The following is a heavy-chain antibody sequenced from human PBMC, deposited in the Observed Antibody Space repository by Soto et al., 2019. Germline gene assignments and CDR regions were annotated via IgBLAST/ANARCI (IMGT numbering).Heavy chain of an antibody. J-gene: IGHJ4*02. Sequence: QAQLVQSGAEVKKPGASVKVSCEASGYTFTSYYMHWVRQAPGQGLEWMGWINPNSGDTNYAQKFRGRVTMSRDTSITTAYMEVKMLTSDDMAVYYCARQLAYCGGDCFTEPVDYWGQGTLVTVSS. V-gene: IGHV1-2*02. CDR3: ARQLAYCGGDCFTEPVDY. CDR2: INPNSGDT. D-gene: IGHD2-21*02. CDR1: GYTFTSYY.